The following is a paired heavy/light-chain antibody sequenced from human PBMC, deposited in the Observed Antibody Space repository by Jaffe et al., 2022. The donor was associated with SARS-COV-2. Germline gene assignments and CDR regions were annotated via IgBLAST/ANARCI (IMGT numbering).Heavy chain of an antibody. D-gene: IGHD3-9*01. CDR3: GRLRYPHYNLFAGADAIDI. V-gene: IGHV5-51*01. CDR2: IFPDDSDS. Sequence: EGQLVQSGAEVKKPGESLKISCKGSGYNFPIYWIAWVRQMPGKGLEWMGIIFPDDSDSRYIPSFQGQVTISADKSISSAHLQWSSLKASDTAMYYCGRLRYPHYNLFAGADAIDIWGQGTMVTVS. J-gene: IGHJ3*02. CDR1: GYNFPIYW.
Light chain of an antibody. CDR1: SSNIGKNY. J-gene: IGLJ3*02. V-gene: IGLV1-51*02. CDR2: ENN. Sequence: QSVLTQPPSVSAAPGQKVTISCSGSSSNIGKNYVSWYQQLPGTAPKLLIYENNKRPSGIPDRFSGSKSGTSATLGITGLQTGDEADYFCGTWDSRLGGGVFGGGTKLTVL. CDR3: GTWDSRLGGGV.